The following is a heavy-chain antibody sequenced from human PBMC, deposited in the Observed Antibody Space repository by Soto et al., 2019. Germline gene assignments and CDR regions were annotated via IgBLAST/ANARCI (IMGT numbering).Heavy chain of an antibody. D-gene: IGHD3-3*01. V-gene: IGHV3-33*01. CDR2: IWYDGSKK. CDR3: ARELRMTVSAVVITDGFDY. Sequence: QVQLVESGGGVVQPGRSLRLSCATSGFTFSIYGMHWVRQAPGKGLEWVAVIWYDGSKKYYVDSVEGRFTISRDNSKNTLYLQMNSLRAEDTAVYYCARELRMTVSAVVITDGFDYWGQGTLVTVSS. CDR1: GFTFSIYG. J-gene: IGHJ4*02.